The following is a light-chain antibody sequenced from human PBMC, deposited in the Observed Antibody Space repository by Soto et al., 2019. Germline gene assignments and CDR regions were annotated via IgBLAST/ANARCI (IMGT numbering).Light chain of an antibody. CDR1: SSDVDDYRY. CDR2: DGT. V-gene: IGLV2-11*01. Sequence: QSVLAQPRSVSGSPGQLLTISCTGTSSDVDDYRYVSWYQQYPGKAPQLVIYDGTKRPSGVPDRFSGSNSGNTASLTISGPQAEDEADYYCCSYVTTPEIFGTGTKVTVL. CDR3: CSYVTTPEI. J-gene: IGLJ1*01.